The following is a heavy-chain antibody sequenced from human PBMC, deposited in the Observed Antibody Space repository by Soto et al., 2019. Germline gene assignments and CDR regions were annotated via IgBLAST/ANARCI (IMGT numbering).Heavy chain of an antibody. CDR2: ISGSGTMK. CDR3: AKEAEENEQVPIPGDN. V-gene: IGHV3-23*01. Sequence: AGGSLRLSCVASGFTFRNHAMTWVRQAPGKGLEWVSGISGSGTMKYYADSVRGRFFISRENAKNTLHLQMDNLRVDDTAVYYCAKEAEENEQVPIPGDNWGQGTLVTVSS. CDR1: GFTFRNHA. D-gene: IGHD2-2*02. J-gene: IGHJ4*02.